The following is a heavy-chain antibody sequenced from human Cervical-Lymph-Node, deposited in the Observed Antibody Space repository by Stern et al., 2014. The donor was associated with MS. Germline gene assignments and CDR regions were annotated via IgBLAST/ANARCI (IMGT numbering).Heavy chain of an antibody. V-gene: IGHV5-51*01. Sequence: VQLVQSGAELIRPGESLKISCKGSGFKFSIYWIAWVRQMPGKGLEWSGMFYPGDSKTRYSPSFQGQVTMSADKSTSTAYLQWSSLNASDTAMYFCARQTTAWASDVWGQGTLVTVSS. CDR2: FYPGDSKT. J-gene: IGHJ4*02. CDR1: GFKFSIYW. D-gene: IGHD1-14*01. CDR3: ARQTTAWASDV.